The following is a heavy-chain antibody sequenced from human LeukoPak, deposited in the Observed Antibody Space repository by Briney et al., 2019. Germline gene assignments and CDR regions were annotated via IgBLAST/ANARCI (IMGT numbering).Heavy chain of an antibody. CDR3: ARDIVMVTYWFDP. J-gene: IGHJ5*02. D-gene: IGHD5-18*01. Sequence: ASVKVSCKASGFTFTGFYMHWVRQAPGQGLEWMGWINPNSGGTNYAQKFQGRVTMTRDTSISTAYMELSRLRSDDTAVYYCARDIVMVTYWFDPWGQGTLVTVSS. CDR1: GFTFTGFY. CDR2: INPNSGGT. V-gene: IGHV1-2*02.